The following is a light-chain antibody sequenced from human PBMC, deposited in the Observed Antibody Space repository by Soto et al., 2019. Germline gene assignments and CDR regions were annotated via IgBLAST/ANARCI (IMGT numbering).Light chain of an antibody. CDR2: YDR. Sequence: SSELTQPPSVSAAPGEPARITCGGNNIGSKSVHWYQQKPGQAPILVISYDRDRPSGIPDRFSGFNSGNTATLIISGVEAGDEADYYCQVWDSGSDQVVFGGGTKL. CDR3: QVWDSGSDQVV. CDR1: NIGSKS. V-gene: IGLV3-21*04. J-gene: IGLJ2*01.